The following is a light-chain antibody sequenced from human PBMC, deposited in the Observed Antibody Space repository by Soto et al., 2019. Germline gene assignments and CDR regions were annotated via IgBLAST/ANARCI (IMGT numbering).Light chain of an antibody. CDR2: LNSDGSH. CDR1: SGHSNYA. Sequence: QSVLTQSPSASAFLGASVKLTCTLSSGHSNYAIAWHQQQSEKSPRYLMKLNSDGSHSKGDGIPDRFSGSSSGAERYLTISSLQSAAEADYYCQTWGSGIVLFGGGTKLTVL. J-gene: IGLJ2*01. V-gene: IGLV4-69*01. CDR3: QTWGSGIVL.